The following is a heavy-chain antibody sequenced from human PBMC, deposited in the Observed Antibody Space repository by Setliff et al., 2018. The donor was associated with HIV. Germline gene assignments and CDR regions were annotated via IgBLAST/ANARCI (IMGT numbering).Heavy chain of an antibody. V-gene: IGHV4-61*02. D-gene: IGHD2-15*01. J-gene: IGHJ2*01. Sequence: SETLSLTCTVSGGSISSGGYYWSWIRQPAGKGLEWIGRVYTSGSTNYNPSLKSRVTISVDTSKNQFSLKLSSVTAADTAVFYCARAEVARYFDLWGRGTLVTVSS. CDR1: GGSISSGGYY. CDR3: ARAEVARYFDL. CDR2: VYTSGST.